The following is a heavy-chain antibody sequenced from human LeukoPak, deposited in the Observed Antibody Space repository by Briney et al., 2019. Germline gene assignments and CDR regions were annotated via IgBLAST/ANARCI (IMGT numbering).Heavy chain of an antibody. J-gene: IGHJ4*02. CDR3: ASRPDQHLLYYFDY. Sequence: GASVKVSCKASGYTFTGYYMHWVRQAPGQGLEWMGWINPNSGGTKYAQKFQGRVTMTSDASISTAYMELSSLRSDDTAVYYCASRPDQHLLYYFDYWGQGALVSVSS. V-gene: IGHV1-2*02. CDR2: INPNSGGT. D-gene: IGHD2-15*01. CDR1: GYTFTGYY.